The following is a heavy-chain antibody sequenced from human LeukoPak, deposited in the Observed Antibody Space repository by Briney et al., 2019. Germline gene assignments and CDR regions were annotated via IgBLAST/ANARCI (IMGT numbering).Heavy chain of an antibody. V-gene: IGHV3-30*18. CDR2: ISYDGSDK. J-gene: IGHJ4*02. Sequence: PGGSLRLSCAASGFTFSSYGMHWVRQAPGKGLEWVAVISYDGSDKYYADSVKGRFTISRDNSKNTLYLQMNSLRAEDTAVYYCAKDTQYSSSWLYYFDYWGQGTLVTVSS. D-gene: IGHD6-13*01. CDR1: GFTFSSYG. CDR3: AKDTQYSSSWLYYFDY.